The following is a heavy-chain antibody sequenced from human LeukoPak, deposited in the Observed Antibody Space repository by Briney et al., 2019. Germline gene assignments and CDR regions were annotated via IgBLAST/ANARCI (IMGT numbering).Heavy chain of an antibody. CDR3: ARGRRYYYGSGSYAFDI. Sequence: SETLSLTCAIYGGSFSGYYWTWIRQPPGKGLEWIGEINRGGKTNYNPSLKSRVTISVDTSKNQFSLKLSSVTAADTAVYYCARGRRYYYGSGSYAFDIWGQGTMVTVSS. CDR2: INRGGKT. D-gene: IGHD3-10*01. CDR1: GGSFSGYY. J-gene: IGHJ3*02. V-gene: IGHV4-34*01.